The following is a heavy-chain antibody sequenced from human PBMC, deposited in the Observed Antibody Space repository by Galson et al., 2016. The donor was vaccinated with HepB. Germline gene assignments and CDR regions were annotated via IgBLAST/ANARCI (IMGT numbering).Heavy chain of an antibody. CDR3: ARDVESSGSMDV. D-gene: IGHD3-22*01. V-gene: IGHV3-48*01. J-gene: IGHJ6*02. Sequence: SLRLSCAASGFTFSSFSMNWVRQAPGKGLEWLAYISSGSRPIYYADSVTGRFTISRDNAKNSPYLQMNRLTGEETAVYYCARDVESSGSMDVWGRGATVTVSS. CDR2: ISSGSRPI. CDR1: GFTFSSFS.